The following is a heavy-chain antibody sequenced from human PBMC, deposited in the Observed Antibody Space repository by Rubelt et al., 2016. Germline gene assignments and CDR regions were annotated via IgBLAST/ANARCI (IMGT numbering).Heavy chain of an antibody. V-gene: IGHV3-30*19. J-gene: IGHJ4*02. CDR3: AGGYGGSYPFDF. D-gene: IGHD1-26*01. CDR1: GFTFNNYG. CDR2: ISYDGNDK. Sequence: VQLVESGGGVVQPGWSLRLSCAASGFTFNNYGMHWVRQAPGKGLEWLALISYDGNDKHYADSVKGRSTSSRDNSKNTVYLQMNSLRPEDTGLYYCAGGYGGSYPFDFWGQGTLVTVSS.